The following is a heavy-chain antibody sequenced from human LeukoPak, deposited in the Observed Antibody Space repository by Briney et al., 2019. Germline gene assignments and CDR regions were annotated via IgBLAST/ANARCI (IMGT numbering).Heavy chain of an antibody. CDR1: GYTFTGYY. CDR2: INPNSRGT. V-gene: IGHV1-2*02. D-gene: IGHD3-3*01. CDR3: ARDYEYYDFWSGYYLDY. J-gene: IGHJ4*02. Sequence: GASVKVSCKASGYTFTGYYMHWVRQAPGQGLEWMGWINPNSRGTNYAQKFQGRVTMTRDTSISTAYMELSRLRSDDTAVYYCARDYEYYDFWSGYYLDYWGQGTLVTVSS.